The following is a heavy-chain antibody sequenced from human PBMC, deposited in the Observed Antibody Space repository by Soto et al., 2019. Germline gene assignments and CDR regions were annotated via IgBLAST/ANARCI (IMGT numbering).Heavy chain of an antibody. CDR2: IDPSDSYT. J-gene: IGHJ6*02. V-gene: IGHV5-10-1*01. Sequence: ESLKISCKGSGYSFTSYWISWVRQMPGKGLEWMGRIDPSDSYTNYSPSFQGHATISADKSISTAYLQWSSLKASDTAMYYCARRLSGVAAPPRHVSGMDDWGQGTTYTVP. CDR1: GYSFTSYW. D-gene: IGHD6-25*01. CDR3: ARRLSGVAAPPRHVSGMDD.